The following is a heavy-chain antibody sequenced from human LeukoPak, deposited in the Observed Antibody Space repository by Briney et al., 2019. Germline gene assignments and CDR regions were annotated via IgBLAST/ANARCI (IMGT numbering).Heavy chain of an antibody. Sequence: SETLSLTCTVSGGSISSSSYYWGWIRQPPGKGLEWIGSIYYSGSTYYNPSLKSRVTISVDTSKNQFSLKLSSVTAADTAVYYCARHLAAAGDMYYFDYWGQGTLVTVSS. CDR1: GGSISSSSYY. J-gene: IGHJ4*02. CDR2: IYYSGST. CDR3: ARHLAAAGDMYYFDY. V-gene: IGHV4-39*07. D-gene: IGHD6-13*01.